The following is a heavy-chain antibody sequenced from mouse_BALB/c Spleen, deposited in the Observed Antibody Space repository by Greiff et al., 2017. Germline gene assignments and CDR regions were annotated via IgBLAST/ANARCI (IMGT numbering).Heavy chain of an antibody. Sequence: VKLVESGPGLVAPSQSLSITCTVSGFSLTSYGVHWVRQPPGKGLEWLGVIWAGGSTNYNSALMSRLSISKDNSKSQVFLKMNSLQTDDTAMYYCARLRLGDYYAMDYWGQGTSVTVSS. D-gene: IGHD2-12*01. V-gene: IGHV2-9*02. CDR1: GFSLTSYG. J-gene: IGHJ4*01. CDR3: ARLRLGDYYAMDY. CDR2: IWAGGST.